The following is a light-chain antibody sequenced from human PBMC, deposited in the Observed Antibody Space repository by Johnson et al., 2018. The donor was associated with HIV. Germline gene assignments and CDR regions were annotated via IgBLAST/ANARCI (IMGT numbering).Light chain of an antibody. CDR1: SSNIGSNY. J-gene: IGLJ1*01. Sequence: QSVLTQAPSVSAAPGQKVTVSCSGSSSNIGSNYVSWYQQLPGTAPKLLIYENNKRPSGIPDRLSGSKSGTSATLGLTGLHTGDEADYYCGTWDSSLSAYVFGTGTKVTVL. CDR2: ENN. V-gene: IGLV1-51*02. CDR3: GTWDSSLSAYV.